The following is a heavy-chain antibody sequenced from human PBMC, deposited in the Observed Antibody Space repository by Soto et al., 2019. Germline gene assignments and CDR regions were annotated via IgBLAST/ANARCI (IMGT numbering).Heavy chain of an antibody. CDR3: ARDSSGYPSYYYYGMDV. D-gene: IGHD3-22*01. J-gene: IGHJ6*02. CDR2: IIPIFGTA. CDR1: GGTFSSYA. V-gene: IGHV1-69*13. Sequence: SVKVSCKASGGTFSSYAISWVRQAPGQGLEWMGGIIPIFGTANYAQKFQGRVTITADESTSTAYMELSSLRSEDTAVYYCARDSSGYPSYYYYGMDVWGQGTTVTVSS.